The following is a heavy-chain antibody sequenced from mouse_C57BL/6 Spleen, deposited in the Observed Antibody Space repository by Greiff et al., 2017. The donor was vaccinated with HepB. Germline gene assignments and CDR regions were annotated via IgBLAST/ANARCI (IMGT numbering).Heavy chain of an antibody. CDR2: IYPGDGDT. V-gene: IGHV1-80*01. CDR3: ARSGGSSPWFAY. D-gene: IGHD1-1*01. CDR1: GYAFSSYW. Sequence: VQLQESGAELVKPGASVKISCKASGYAFSSYWMNWVKQRPGKGLEWIGQIYPGDGDTNYNGKFKGKATLTADKSSSTAYMQLSSLTSEDSAVYFCARSGGSSPWFAYWGQGTLVTVSA. J-gene: IGHJ3*01.